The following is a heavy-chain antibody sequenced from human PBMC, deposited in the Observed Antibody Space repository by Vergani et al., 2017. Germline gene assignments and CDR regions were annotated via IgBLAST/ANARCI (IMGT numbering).Heavy chain of an antibody. Sequence: QVQLVQSGAEVKKPGASVKVSCKASGYTFTSYYMHWVRQAPGQGLEWMGIINPSGGSTSYAQKFQGRVTMTRDTSTSTVYMELSSLRSEDTAVYYCARVLFMNYYDSSGYYDYWGQGSLVTVSS. J-gene: IGHJ4*02. CDR1: GYTFTSYY. V-gene: IGHV1-46*03. D-gene: IGHD3-22*01. CDR2: INPSGGST. CDR3: ARVLFMNYYDSSGYYDY.